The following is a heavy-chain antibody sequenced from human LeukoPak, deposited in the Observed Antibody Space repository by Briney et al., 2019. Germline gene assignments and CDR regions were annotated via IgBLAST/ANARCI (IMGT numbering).Heavy chain of an antibody. Sequence: ASVKVSCKTSGYTFTSYYVHWVRQAPGQGREWMGWVNPTSGGTNYAQKFQGRVTMTRDTSISTAYMELSRLRSDDAAVYYCARVYYYYDSSGILTLYFDYWPQGPLDRVS. CDR2: VNPTSGGT. J-gene: IGHJ4*02. D-gene: IGHD3-22*01. CDR3: ARVYYYYDSSGILTLYFDY. CDR1: GYTFTSYY. V-gene: IGHV1-2*02.